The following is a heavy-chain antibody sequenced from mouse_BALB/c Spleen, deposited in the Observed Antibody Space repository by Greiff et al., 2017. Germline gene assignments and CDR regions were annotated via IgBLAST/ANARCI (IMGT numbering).Heavy chain of an antibody. D-gene: IGHD1-2*01. CDR3: ASLTTAPYAMDY. CDR2: ISSGGSYT. V-gene: IGHV5-6*01. J-gene: IGHJ4*01. CDR1: GFTFSSYG. Sequence: ELQLVESGGDLVKPGGSLKLSCAASGFTFSSYGMSWVRQTPDKRLEWVATISSGGSYTYYPDSVKGRFTISRDNAKNTLYLQMSSLKSEDTAMYYCASLTTAPYAMDYWGQGTSVTVSS.